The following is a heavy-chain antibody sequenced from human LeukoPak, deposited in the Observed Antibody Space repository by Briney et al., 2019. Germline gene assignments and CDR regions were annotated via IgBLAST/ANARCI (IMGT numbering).Heavy chain of an antibody. J-gene: IGHJ4*02. V-gene: IGHV3-7*01. D-gene: IGHD2-21*02. Sequence: TGGSLRLSCVASRFTFSNYWMSWVRQAPGKGLEWVANINQDGSKKRYADSMKGRFTISRDNAKESLYLQLNSLGAEDTAVYYCAKWGPYCVGDYCPALDSWGPGTLVTVSS. CDR3: AKWGPYCVGDYCPALDS. CDR1: RFTFSNYW. CDR2: INQDGSKK.